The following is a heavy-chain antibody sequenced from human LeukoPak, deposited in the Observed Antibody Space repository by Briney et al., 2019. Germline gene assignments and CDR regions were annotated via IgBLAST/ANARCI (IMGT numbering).Heavy chain of an antibody. CDR3: ARGSRTDYYYYMDV. J-gene: IGHJ6*03. V-gene: IGHV3-21*01. CDR1: GFTFSSYS. Sequence: GGSLRLSCAASGFTFSSYSMNWVRQAPGKGLEWVSSISSSSSYIYYADSVKGRFTISRDNAKNSLYLQMNSLRAEDTAVYYCARGSRTDYYYYMDVWGKGTTVTISS. CDR2: ISSSSSYI. D-gene: IGHD4-17*01.